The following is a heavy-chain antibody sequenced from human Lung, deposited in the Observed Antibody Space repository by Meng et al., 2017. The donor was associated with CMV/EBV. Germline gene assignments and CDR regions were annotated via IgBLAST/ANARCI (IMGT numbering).Heavy chain of an antibody. J-gene: IGHJ5*02. CDR1: GFSLSTSGVG. Sequence: QITLKESGPTLVKPTQTLTLTCTFSGFSLSTSGVGVGWIRQPPGKALEWLALIYWDDDKRYSPSLKSRLTITKDTSKNQVVLTMTNMDPVDTATYYCAHIGSGWYWGGIINWLDPWGQGTLVTVSS. V-gene: IGHV2-5*02. CDR2: IYWDDDK. CDR3: AHIGSGWYWGGIINWLDP. D-gene: IGHD6-19*01.